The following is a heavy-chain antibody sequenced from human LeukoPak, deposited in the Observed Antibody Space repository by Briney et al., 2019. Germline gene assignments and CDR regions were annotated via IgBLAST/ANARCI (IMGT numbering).Heavy chain of an antibody. CDR3: ARDNSVGDNAWWFDP. J-gene: IGHJ5*02. Sequence: ASVNVSCKASGYTFTSYYMHWVRQAPGQGLEWMGIINPSSGSTSYAQKFQGRVTMTRDMSTSTDYMELSSLRSEDTAIYYCARDNSVGDNAWWFDPWGQGTLVTVSS. CDR2: INPSSGST. V-gene: IGHV1-46*01. CDR1: GYTFTSYY. D-gene: IGHD1-26*01.